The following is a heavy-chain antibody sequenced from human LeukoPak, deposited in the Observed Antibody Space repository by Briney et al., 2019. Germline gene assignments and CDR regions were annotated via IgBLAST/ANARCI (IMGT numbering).Heavy chain of an antibody. CDR2: ISGSAGTT. CDR1: GFSFSTYV. Sequence: GGSLRLSCAASGFSFSTYVMSWVHQAPGKGLEWVSGISGSAGTTYYADSVKGRFTISRDNSKNTLYLQMNSLRAEDTAVYYCAKDQTVGDGHIDFEYWGQGTLVTVSS. D-gene: IGHD5-24*01. J-gene: IGHJ4*02. V-gene: IGHV3-23*01. CDR3: AKDQTVGDGHIDFEY.